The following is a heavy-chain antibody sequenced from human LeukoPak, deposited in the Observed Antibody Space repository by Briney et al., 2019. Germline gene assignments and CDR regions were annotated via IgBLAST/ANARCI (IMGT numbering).Heavy chain of an antibody. CDR2: ISTSGRTI. CDR3: AREWNRGYSSSWYERSAFDI. J-gene: IGHJ3*02. D-gene: IGHD6-13*01. V-gene: IGHV3-11*01. Sequence: GGSLRLSCAASGFTFSDYYMSWIRQAPGRGLEWVSYISTSGRTIYYADSVKGRFTISWDNAKNSLYLQMNSLRAEDTAVYYCAREWNRGYSSSWYERSAFDIWGQGTIVTVSS. CDR1: GFTFSDYY.